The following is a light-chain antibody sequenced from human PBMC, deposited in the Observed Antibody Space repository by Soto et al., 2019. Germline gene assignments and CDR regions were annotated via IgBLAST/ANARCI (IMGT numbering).Light chain of an antibody. Sequence: IQMTQSPSSLSSSVGDRFAITCRASQDIRNDLGWYQQKPGKAPKLLIYAASTLHSGVPSRFSGSGSGTDFTLTISSLQPEDFATYYCLQDDTYPITFGQGTRLEIK. CDR3: LQDDTYPIT. J-gene: IGKJ5*01. CDR2: AAS. V-gene: IGKV1-6*01. CDR1: QDIRND.